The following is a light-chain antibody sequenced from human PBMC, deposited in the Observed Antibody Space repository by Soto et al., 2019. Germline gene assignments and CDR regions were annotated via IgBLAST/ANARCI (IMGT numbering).Light chain of an antibody. J-gene: IGKJ1*01. CDR1: QSVSSS. Sequence: EIVLTQSPATLSLSPGERATLSCRASQSVSSSLAWFRQKPGQAPRLLIYDASNRATGIPARFSGSGSGTDFTHTISSLEPEDFAVYYCQQRSSWPRPFGQGTKV. CDR3: QQRSSWPRP. V-gene: IGKV3-11*01. CDR2: DAS.